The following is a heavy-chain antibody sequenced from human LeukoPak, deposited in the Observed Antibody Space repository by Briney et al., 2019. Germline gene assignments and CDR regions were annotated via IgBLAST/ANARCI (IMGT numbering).Heavy chain of an antibody. D-gene: IGHD5-18*01. CDR1: GFTFSSYG. V-gene: IGHV3-33*01. CDR2: IWYDGSNK. Sequence: GRSLRLSCAASGFTFSSYGMHWVRQAPGKGLEWVAVIWYDGSNKYYADSVKGRFTISRDNSKDTLYLQMNSLRAEDTAVYYCARDGELAWIQPPSHDGFDIWGQGTMVTVSS. J-gene: IGHJ3*02. CDR3: ARDGELAWIQPPSHDGFDI.